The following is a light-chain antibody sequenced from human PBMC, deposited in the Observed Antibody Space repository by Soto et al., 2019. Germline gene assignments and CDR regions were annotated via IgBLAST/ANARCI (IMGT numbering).Light chain of an antibody. Sequence: DLQMTQSPSSLSASVGDRVTITCRASQSTTSYLNWYQQKPGKAPKLLIYAASSLQSGVPSRFSGSGSGTDFTLTISSLQPEDFSSYYCQQSYGTLGLTFGGGTKVESK. CDR2: AAS. V-gene: IGKV1-39*01. J-gene: IGKJ4*01. CDR3: QQSYGTLGLT. CDR1: QSTTSY.